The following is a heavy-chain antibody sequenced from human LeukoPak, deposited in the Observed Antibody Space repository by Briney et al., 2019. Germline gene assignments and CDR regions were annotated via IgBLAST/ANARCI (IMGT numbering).Heavy chain of an antibody. J-gene: IGHJ6*03. V-gene: IGHV4-39*01. CDR3: ASFYCSGGSCYQYYSYYYMDV. Sequence: SETLSLTCTVSGGSISGSSYYWGWIRQPPGKGLEWIGSIYYSGSTYSNPSLQSRVTISVDTSKNQFSLKLNSVTAADTAVYYCASFYCSGGSCYQYYSYYYMDVWGKGTTVTISS. CDR2: IYYSGST. CDR1: GGSISGSSYY. D-gene: IGHD2-15*01.